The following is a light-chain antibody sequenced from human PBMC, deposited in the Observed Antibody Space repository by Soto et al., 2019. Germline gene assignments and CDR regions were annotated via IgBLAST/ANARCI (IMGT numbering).Light chain of an antibody. V-gene: IGLV2-8*01. Sequence: QSALTQPPSASGSPGQSVTISCTGTSSDVGAYNYVSWYQQHPGKAPKLMIYDVSKRPSGVPDRFSCSKSVNTASLTVSGLQAEDEADFYCISYAGSSIWVFGGGTKLTVL. CDR1: SSDVGAYNY. J-gene: IGLJ3*02. CDR2: DVS. CDR3: ISYAGSSIWV.